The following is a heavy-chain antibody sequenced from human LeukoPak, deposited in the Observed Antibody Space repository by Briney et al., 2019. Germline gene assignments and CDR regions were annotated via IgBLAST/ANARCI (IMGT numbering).Heavy chain of an antibody. J-gene: IGHJ5*02. Sequence: SETLSLTCTVSGGSISSYYWSWIRRPPGKGLEWIGYIYYSGSTNYNPSLKSRVTISVDTSKNQFSLKLSSVTAADTAVYYCARFAYSSSSGISWGQGTLVTVSS. CDR3: ARFAYSSSSGIS. D-gene: IGHD6-6*01. CDR2: IYYSGST. CDR1: GGSISSYY. V-gene: IGHV4-59*08.